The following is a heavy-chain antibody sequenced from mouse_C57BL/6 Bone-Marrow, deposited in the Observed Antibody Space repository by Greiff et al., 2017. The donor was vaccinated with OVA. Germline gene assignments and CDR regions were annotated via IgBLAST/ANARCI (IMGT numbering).Heavy chain of an antibody. CDR3: ARAPSYPGGAY. Sequence: QVQLQQPGAELVKPGASVKLSCKASGYTFTSYWMHWVKQRPGRGLEWIGRIDPNSGGTKYNEKFKGKATLTVDKSSSTAYMELRSLTSEDSAVYYCARAPSYPGGAYWGQGTLVTVSA. V-gene: IGHV1-62-3*01. CDR2: IDPNSGGT. J-gene: IGHJ3*01. CDR1: GYTFTSYW.